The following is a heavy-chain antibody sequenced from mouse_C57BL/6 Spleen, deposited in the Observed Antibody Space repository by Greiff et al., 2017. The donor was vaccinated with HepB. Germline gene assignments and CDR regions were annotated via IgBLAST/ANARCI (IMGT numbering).Heavy chain of an antibody. CDR1: GYTFTSYT. V-gene: IGHV1-4*01. J-gene: IGHJ3*01. CDR3: AREEGYAWFAY. CDR2: INPSSGYT. D-gene: IGHD2-2*01. Sequence: VQLQQSGAELARPGASVKMSCKASGYTFTSYTMHWVKQRPGQGLEWIGYINPSSGYTKYNQKFKDKATLTADKSSSTAYMQLSSLTSEDSAVYYCAREEGYAWFAYWGQGTLVTVSA.